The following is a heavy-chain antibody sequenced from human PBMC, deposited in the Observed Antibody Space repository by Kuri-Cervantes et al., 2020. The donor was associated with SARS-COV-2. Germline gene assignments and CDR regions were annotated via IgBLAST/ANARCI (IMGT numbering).Heavy chain of an antibody. Sequence: ESLKISCTVSGGSISSSSYYWGWIRQPPGKGLEWIGSIHYSGSTYYNPSLKSRVTISVDTSKNQFSLKLSSVTAADTAVYYCARISTYYFDYWGQGTLVTVSS. CDR2: IHYSGST. J-gene: IGHJ4*02. CDR1: GGSISSSSYY. V-gene: IGHV4-39*07. CDR3: ARISTYYFDY.